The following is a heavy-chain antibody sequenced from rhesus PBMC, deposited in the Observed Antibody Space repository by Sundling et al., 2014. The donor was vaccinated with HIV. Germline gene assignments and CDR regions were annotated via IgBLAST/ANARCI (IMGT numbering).Heavy chain of an antibody. CDR1: GGSISGYYF. J-gene: IGHJ6*01. CDR3: AGTGFHYGFDS. V-gene: IGHV4-73*01. D-gene: IGHD3-3*01. Sequence: QVKLQQWGEGLVKPSETLSLTCAVYGGSISGYYFWNWIRQPPGKGLEWIGYIYANTASTNYNPSLNNRVTISKDTSKNQFSLKLSSVTAADTAVYYCAGTGFHYGFDSWGQGVVVTVSS. CDR2: IYANTAST.